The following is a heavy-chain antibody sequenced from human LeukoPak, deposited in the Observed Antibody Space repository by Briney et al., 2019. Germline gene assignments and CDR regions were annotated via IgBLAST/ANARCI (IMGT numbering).Heavy chain of an antibody. Sequence: TGASLRLSCVVCGFTFSSYWMSWVRQAPGKGLEWVANIRQDGSEKYYVDSVKGRFTISRDNAKNSLYLQMNSLRVEDTAVYYCARAQWLFDPWGQGTPVTVSS. V-gene: IGHV3-7*01. CDR3: ARAQWLFDP. J-gene: IGHJ5*02. CDR1: GFTFSSYW. D-gene: IGHD6-19*01. CDR2: IRQDGSEK.